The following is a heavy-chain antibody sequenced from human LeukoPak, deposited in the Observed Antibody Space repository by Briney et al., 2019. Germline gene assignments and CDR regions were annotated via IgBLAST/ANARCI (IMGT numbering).Heavy chain of an antibody. D-gene: IGHD4-23*01. V-gene: IGHV4-39*01. J-gene: IGHJ3*01. CDR2: IYYSGST. CDR3: ARPSLDYGGIDAFDF. Sequence: SETLSLTCIVSGGSISSHNYYWGWIRQPPGKGLEWIGSIYYSGSTYYNPSLKSRVTISVDTSKNQFSQKLSSVTAADTAVYYCARPSLDYGGIDAFDFWGQGTLVTVSS. CDR1: GGSISSHNYY.